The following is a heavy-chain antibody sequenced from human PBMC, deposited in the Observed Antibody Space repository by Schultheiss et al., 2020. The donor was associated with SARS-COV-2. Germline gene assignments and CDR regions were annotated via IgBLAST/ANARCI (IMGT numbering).Heavy chain of an antibody. CDR2: IYPGDSDT. D-gene: IGHD3-10*01. V-gene: IGHV5-51*01. Sequence: GESLKISCKGSGDSEYNFNNYWIAWVRQMPGKGLEWMGIIYPGDSDTRYSPSFQGQVSISADKSISTAYLQWSSLKASDTAIYYCAKHERIGGSTDSYFDYWGQGTLVAVAS. CDR3: AKHERIGGSTDSYFDY. J-gene: IGHJ4*02. CDR1: GDSEYNFNNYW.